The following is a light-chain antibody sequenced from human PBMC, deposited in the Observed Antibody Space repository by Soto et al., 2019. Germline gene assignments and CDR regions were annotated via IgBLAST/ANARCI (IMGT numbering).Light chain of an antibody. V-gene: IGKV1-39*01. CDR1: QDLRNY. J-gene: IGKJ5*01. CDR3: EQCDAAPHT. Sequence: DIQMTQSPSFLSASVGDRVTITCRASQDLRNYLNWYQQKPGKAPNLLIFGAKTLQSGVASRSSGSGYGTDFTLTITTLQPEDVGIYYCEQCDAAPHTFDQGTRLDI. CDR2: GAK.